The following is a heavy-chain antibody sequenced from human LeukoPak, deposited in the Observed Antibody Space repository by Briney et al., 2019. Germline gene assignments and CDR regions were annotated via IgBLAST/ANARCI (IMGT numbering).Heavy chain of an antibody. CDR1: GFTVSSNY. V-gene: IGHV3-53*01. Sequence: GGSLRLSCAASGFTVSSNYMSWVRQAPGKGLEWVSVIYSGGSTYYAGSVKGRFTISRDNSKNMLYMQMNSLKAEDTAVYYCARVSGKILIWPQPFGDGMDVWGQGTTVTVSS. CDR3: ARVSGKILIWPQPFGDGMDV. D-gene: IGHD2-8*01. J-gene: IGHJ6*02. CDR2: IYSGGST.